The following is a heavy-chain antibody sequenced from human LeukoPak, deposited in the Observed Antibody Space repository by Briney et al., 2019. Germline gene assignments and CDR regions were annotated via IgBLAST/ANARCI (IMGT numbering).Heavy chain of an antibody. CDR3: ARGDYGSGSYYDSIPFDY. Sequence: SETLSLTCTVSGDSISSSSHYWGWIRQPPGKGLEWIGSIYYSGSTYYNPSLKSRVTISVDTSKNQFSLKLSSVTAADTAVFYCARGDYGSGSYYDSIPFDYWGQGTLVTVSS. CDR2: IYYSGST. J-gene: IGHJ4*02. V-gene: IGHV4-39*07. CDR1: GDSISSSSHY. D-gene: IGHD3-10*01.